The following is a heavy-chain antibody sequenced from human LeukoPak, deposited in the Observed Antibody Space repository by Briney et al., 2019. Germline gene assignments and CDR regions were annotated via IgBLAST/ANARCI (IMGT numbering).Heavy chain of an antibody. CDR2: ISGSGGST. V-gene: IGHV3-23*01. Sequence: GGSLRLSCAASGFTFSSYAMHWVRQAPGKGLEWVSAISGSGGSTYYADSVKGRFTISRDNSKNTLYLQMNSLRAEDTAVYYCAKDGRRSSGSYYFDYWGQGTLVTVSS. CDR3: AKDGRRSSGSYYFDY. J-gene: IGHJ4*02. CDR1: GFTFSSYA. D-gene: IGHD6-19*01.